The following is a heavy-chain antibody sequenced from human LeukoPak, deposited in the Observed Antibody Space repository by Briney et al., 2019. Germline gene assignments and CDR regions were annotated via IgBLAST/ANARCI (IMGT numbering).Heavy chain of an antibody. Sequence: PGGSLRLSCAASGFTFSSYEMNWVRQAPGKGLEWVSYISGSGRTMSYADSVKGRFTISRDNAKNSLYLQMNSLTTEDTAVYYCARGHGSNWGQGVLVAVSS. CDR3: ARGHGSN. V-gene: IGHV3-48*03. CDR2: ISGSGRTM. CDR1: GFTFSSYE. J-gene: IGHJ4*02.